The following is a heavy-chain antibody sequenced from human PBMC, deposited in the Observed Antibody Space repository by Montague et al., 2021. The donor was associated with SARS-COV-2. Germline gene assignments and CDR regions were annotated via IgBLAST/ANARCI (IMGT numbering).Heavy chain of an antibody. CDR3: ARGEGVMVYVYGMDV. D-gene: IGHD2-8*01. Sequence: TRSLTCTVSGGSISSGGYYWSWIRQHPGKGLEWIGYIYYSGSTNYNPSLESRLTISVDTSKNQFSLKLSSVTAADTAVYYCARGEGVMVYVYGMDVWGQGTTVTVSS. CDR1: GGSISSGGYY. CDR2: IYYSGST. J-gene: IGHJ6*02. V-gene: IGHV4-31*03.